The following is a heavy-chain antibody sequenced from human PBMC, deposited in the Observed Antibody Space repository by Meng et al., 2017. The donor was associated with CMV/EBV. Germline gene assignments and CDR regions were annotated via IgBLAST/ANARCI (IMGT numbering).Heavy chain of an antibody. J-gene: IGHJ3*02. D-gene: IGHD6-13*01. CDR3: ARVLAAAGNDAFDI. CDR2: IYYSGST. CDR1: GGSISSYY. Sequence: SETLSLTCTVSGGSISSYYWSWIRQPPGKGLEWIGYIYYSGSTNYNPSLKSRVTISVDTSKNQFPLKLSSVTAADTAVYYCARVLAAAGNDAFDIWGQGTMVTVSS. V-gene: IGHV4-59*01.